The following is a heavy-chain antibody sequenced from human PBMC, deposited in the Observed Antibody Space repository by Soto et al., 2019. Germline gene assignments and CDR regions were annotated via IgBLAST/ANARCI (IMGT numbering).Heavy chain of an antibody. J-gene: IGHJ6*03. V-gene: IGHV4-59*01. CDR1: GGSISSYY. D-gene: IGHD3-10*01. Sequence: QVQLQESGPGLVKPSETLSLTCTVSGGSISSYYWSWIRQPPGKGLEWIGYIYYSGSTNYNPSLKSRDTISVDTSKNQFSLKLSSVTAADTAVYYCARDGPMVRGVNPPIYYYYYYMDVWGKGTTVTVSS. CDR3: ARDGPMVRGVNPPIYYYYYYMDV. CDR2: IYYSGST.